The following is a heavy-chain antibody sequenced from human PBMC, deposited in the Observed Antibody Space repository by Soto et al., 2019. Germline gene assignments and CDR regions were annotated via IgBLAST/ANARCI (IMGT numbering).Heavy chain of an antibody. CDR3: ARDFPYSSPARYGMDV. CDR1: GGSISSGGYY. CDR2: IYYSGST. D-gene: IGHD6-13*01. V-gene: IGHV4-31*03. Sequence: LSLTCTVSGGSISSGGYYWSWIRQHPGKGLEWIGYIYYSGSTYYNPSLKSRVTISVDTSKNQFSLKLSSVTAADTAVYYCARDFPYSSPARYGMDVWGQGTTVTVSS. J-gene: IGHJ6*02.